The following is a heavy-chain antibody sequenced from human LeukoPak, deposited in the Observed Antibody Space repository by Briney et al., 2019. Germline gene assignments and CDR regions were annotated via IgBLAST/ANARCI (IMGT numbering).Heavy chain of an antibody. V-gene: IGHV3-33*06. CDR3: AKDPSGRWSGTYVDY. CDR2: IWYDGSNK. Sequence: GRSLRLSCAASGFTFSSYGMHWVRQAPGKGLEWVTVIWYDGSNKYYADSVKGRFTISRDNSKTTLYLQMNSLRVEDTAVYYCAKDPSGRWSGTYVDYWGQGTLVTASS. D-gene: IGHD3-3*01. CDR1: GFTFSSYG. J-gene: IGHJ4*02.